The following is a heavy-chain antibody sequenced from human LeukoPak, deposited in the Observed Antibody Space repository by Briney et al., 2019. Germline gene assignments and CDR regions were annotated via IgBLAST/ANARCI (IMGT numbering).Heavy chain of an antibody. CDR2: VYYSGST. Sequence: PSETLSLTCAVYGGSFSSYYWSWVRQPPGKGLEWIGYVYYSGSTNYNPSLKSRVTISVDTSKNQFSLRLSSVTAADTAVYHCARGGWSYDYWGQGTLVTVSS. V-gene: IGHV4-59*01. CDR1: GGSFSSYY. D-gene: IGHD6-19*01. CDR3: ARGGWSYDY. J-gene: IGHJ4*02.